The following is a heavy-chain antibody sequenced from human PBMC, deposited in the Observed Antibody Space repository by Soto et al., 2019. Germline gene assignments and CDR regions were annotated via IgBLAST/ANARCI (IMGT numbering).Heavy chain of an antibody. CDR3: ARDRSAGGDKVMDV. CDR1: GGSISSGGYY. J-gene: IGHJ6*02. D-gene: IGHD2-21*01. V-gene: IGHV4-31*03. CDR2: IYYSGST. Sequence: QVQLQESGPGLVKPSQTLSLTCTVSGGSISSGGYYWSWIRQHPGKGLEWIGYIYYSGSTYYNPSLKSRVTISVDTSKNQFSLKLSSVTAADTAVYYCARDRSAGGDKVMDVWGQGTTVTVSS.